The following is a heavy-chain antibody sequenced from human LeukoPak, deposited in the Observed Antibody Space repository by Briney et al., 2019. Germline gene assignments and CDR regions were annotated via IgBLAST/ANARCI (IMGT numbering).Heavy chain of an antibody. J-gene: IGHJ4*02. Sequence: PSETLSLTCTVSGGSISSYYWSWIRQPAGKGLEWIGRIYTSGSTNYNPSLKSRVTMSVDTSKNQFSLKLSSVTAADTAVYYCARSNYDSSGYYHFDYWGQGTLVTVSS. CDR1: GGSISSYY. CDR2: IYTSGST. D-gene: IGHD3-22*01. CDR3: ARSNYDSSGYYHFDY. V-gene: IGHV4-4*07.